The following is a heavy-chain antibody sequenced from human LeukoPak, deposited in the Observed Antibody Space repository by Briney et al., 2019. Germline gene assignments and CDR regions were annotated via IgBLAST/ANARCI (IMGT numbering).Heavy chain of an antibody. CDR1: GFTFSSYW. J-gene: IGHJ4*02. CDR2: INSDGSST. V-gene: IGHV3-74*01. Sequence: GGSLRLSCAASGFTFSSYWMHWVRQAPGKGLVWVSRINSDGSSTSYADPVKGRFTISRDNAKNTLYLQMNSLRAEDTAVYYCAGNFGVGPFDYWGQGTLVTVSS. D-gene: IGHD3-3*01. CDR3: AGNFGVGPFDY.